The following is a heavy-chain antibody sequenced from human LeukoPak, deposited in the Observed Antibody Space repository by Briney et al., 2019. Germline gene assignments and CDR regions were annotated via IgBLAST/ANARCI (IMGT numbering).Heavy chain of an antibody. J-gene: IGHJ4*02. V-gene: IGHV4-38-2*02. CDR2: IYHSGST. CDR1: GYSISSGYY. CDR3: ARGRRRDDYVWGSYRTPYYFDY. D-gene: IGHD3-16*02. Sequence: SETLSLTCTVSGYSISSGYYWGWIRQPPGKGLEWIGSIYHSGSTYYNPSLKSRVTISVDTSKNQFSLKLSSVTAADTAVYYCARGRRRDDYVWGSYRTPYYFDYWGQGTLVTVSS.